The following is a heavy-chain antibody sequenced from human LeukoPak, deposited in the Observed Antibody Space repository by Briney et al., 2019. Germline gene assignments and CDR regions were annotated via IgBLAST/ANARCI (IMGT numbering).Heavy chain of an antibody. D-gene: IGHD6-13*01. J-gene: IGHJ4*02. CDR1: GYTFTSYD. Sequence: ASVKVSCKASGYTFTSYDINWVRQATGQGLEWMGWMNPNSGNTGYAQKFQGRVTITRDTSASTAYMELSSLRSEDTAVYYCAREGSSSPFDYWGQGTLVTVSS. CDR3: AREGSSSPFDY. V-gene: IGHV1-8*01. CDR2: MNPNSGNT.